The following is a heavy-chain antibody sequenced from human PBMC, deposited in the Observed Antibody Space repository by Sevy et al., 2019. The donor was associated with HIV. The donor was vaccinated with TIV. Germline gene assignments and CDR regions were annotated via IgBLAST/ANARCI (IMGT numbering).Heavy chain of an antibody. Sequence: GGSLRLSCAASGFTFSSYALSWVRQAPGKGLEWVSSISGPGGTTYYADSVKGRFTISRDNSKNTLYLQMNSLRADDAALAYYAKGDEPTTVYGGYVPNAFDIWGQGTMVTVSS. J-gene: IGHJ3*02. CDR3: AKGDEPTTVYGGYVPNAFDI. D-gene: IGHD4-17*01. V-gene: IGHV3-23*01. CDR1: GFTFSSYA. CDR2: ISGPGGTT.